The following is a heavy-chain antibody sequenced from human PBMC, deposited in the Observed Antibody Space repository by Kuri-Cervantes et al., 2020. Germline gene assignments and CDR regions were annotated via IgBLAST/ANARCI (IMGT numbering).Heavy chain of an antibody. J-gene: IGHJ3*01. CDR3: ARDKTVAAAFDV. CDR1: EFNFSDYN. CDR2: ISRRSTYI. Sequence: GGSLRLSCAASEFNFSDYNMNWVRQAPGKGLEWVSSISRRSTYIYYADSVKGRFTISRDNAKNSVHLQMNSLRAEDTAVYYCARDKTVAAAFDVWGQGTMVTVSS. D-gene: IGHD6-19*01. V-gene: IGHV3-21*01.